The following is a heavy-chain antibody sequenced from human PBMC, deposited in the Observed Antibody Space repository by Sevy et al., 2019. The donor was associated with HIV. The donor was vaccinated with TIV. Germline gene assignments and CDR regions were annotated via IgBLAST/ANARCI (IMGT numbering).Heavy chain of an antibody. V-gene: IGHV3-23*01. CDR3: AKGYCSGGSCYHFDY. CDR2: ISGSGGST. CDR1: GFTFSSYA. D-gene: IGHD2-15*01. J-gene: IGHJ4*02. Sequence: GGSLRLTCAASGFTFSSYAMSWVRQAPGKGLEWVSAISGSGGSTYYADSVKGRFTISRDNSKNTLYLQMNSLRAEDTAVYYCAKGYCSGGSCYHFDYWGQGTLVTVSS.